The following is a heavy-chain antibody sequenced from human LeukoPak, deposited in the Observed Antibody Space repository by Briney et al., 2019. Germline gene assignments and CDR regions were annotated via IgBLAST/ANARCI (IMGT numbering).Heavy chain of an antibody. CDR3: ARWLQYIDY. CDR1: GFTFSSYE. D-gene: IGHD5-24*01. Sequence: GGSLRLSCAASGFTFSSYEMNWVRQAPGKGLEWVSYISSSGSTIYHADSVKGRFTISRDNAKNSLYLQMNSLRAEDTAVYYCARWLQYIDYWGQGTLVTVSS. V-gene: IGHV3-48*03. CDR2: ISSSGSTI. J-gene: IGHJ4*02.